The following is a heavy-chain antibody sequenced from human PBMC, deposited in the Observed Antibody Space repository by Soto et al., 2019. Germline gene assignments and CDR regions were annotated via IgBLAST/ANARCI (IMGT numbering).Heavy chain of an antibody. D-gene: IGHD3-10*01. J-gene: IGHJ3*02. V-gene: IGHV4-59*01. Sequence: QVQLQESGPGLVKPWETLSLICTVSGGSIRNVCWSWIRQSPGKGLEYIGYIYYGGTSYYNPSLESRVTMSIDTSKTQFSLKVTSVTAADTAVYYCARLQKTNNLWTAFDIWGRGTMVTVSS. CDR3: ARLQKTNNLWTAFDI. CDR1: GGSIRNVC. CDR2: IYYGGTS.